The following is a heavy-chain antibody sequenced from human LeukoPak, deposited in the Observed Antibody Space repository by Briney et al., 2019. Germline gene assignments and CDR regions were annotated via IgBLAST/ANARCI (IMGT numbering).Heavy chain of an antibody. CDR3: ARGGHGHTQNDY. Sequence: ASVKVSCKASGYRFADYHMHWVRQAPGQGLEWMGWINPNTGGTNYAQSFQGRVTTTRDTSITTSYIELSNLLFDDTALYYCARGGHGHTQNDYWGQGTLVTVSS. J-gene: IGHJ4*02. CDR2: INPNTGGT. CDR1: GYRFADYH. V-gene: IGHV1-2*02. D-gene: IGHD5-24*01.